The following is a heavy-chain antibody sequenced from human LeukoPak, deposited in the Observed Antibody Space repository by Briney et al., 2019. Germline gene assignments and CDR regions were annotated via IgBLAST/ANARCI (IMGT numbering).Heavy chain of an antibody. CDR2: ISSSGSTI. Sequence: GGSLRLSCAASGFTFSSYTMNWVRQAPGKGLEWISYISSSGSTIYYADSVKGRFTISRDNAKNSLYLQMNSLRAEDTAVYYCAREGYSYGYYFDYWGQGTLVTVSS. CDR3: AREGYSYGYYFDY. J-gene: IGHJ4*02. D-gene: IGHD5-18*01. CDR1: GFTFSSYT. V-gene: IGHV3-48*04.